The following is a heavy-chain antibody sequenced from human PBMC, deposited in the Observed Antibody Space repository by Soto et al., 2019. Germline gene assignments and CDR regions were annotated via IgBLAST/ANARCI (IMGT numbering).Heavy chain of an antibody. J-gene: IGHJ4*02. D-gene: IGHD3-16*02. Sequence: QVQLVQSGAEVKKPGSSVKVSCKASGGTFSSYAISWVRQAPGQGLEWMGGIIPIFGTANYAQRFQGRVTITADNSTRTAYIELSSLRSEDKAVYYCASHDYAGGSYRPRIDYWGKGTLVTVSS. V-gene: IGHV1-69*06. CDR3: ASHDYAGGSYRPRIDY. CDR2: IIPIFGTA. CDR1: GGTFSSYA.